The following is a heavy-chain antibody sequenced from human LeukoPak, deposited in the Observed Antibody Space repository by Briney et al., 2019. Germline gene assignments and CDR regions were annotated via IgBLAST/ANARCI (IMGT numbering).Heavy chain of an antibody. CDR1: GFTFSSYE. CDR3: ARVGATVWYDFWSGPNNWFDP. Sequence: GGSLRLSCAASGFTFSSYEMNWVGQAPGKGVEWVANIKQDGSEKYYVDSVKGRFTISRDNAKNSLYLQMNSLRAEDTAVYYCARVGATVWYDFWSGPNNWFDPWGQGTLVTVSS. V-gene: IGHV3-7*01. D-gene: IGHD3-3*01. J-gene: IGHJ5*02. CDR2: IKQDGSEK.